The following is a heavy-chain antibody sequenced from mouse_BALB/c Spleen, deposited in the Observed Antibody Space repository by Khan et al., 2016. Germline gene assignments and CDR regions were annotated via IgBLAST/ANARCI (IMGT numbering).Heavy chain of an antibody. J-gene: IGHJ1*01. Sequence: EVQLQESGPSLVKPSQTLSLPCSVTGDSITSGYWNWIRKFPGNKLEYMGYISYSGSTYYNPSLKSRISITRDTSKKQYYLQLNSVTTEDTATYYSARYYGSRYWYFDVWGAGTTVTVSS. V-gene: IGHV3-8*02. CDR3: ARYYGSRYWYFDV. D-gene: IGHD1-1*01. CDR2: ISYSGST. CDR1: GDSITSGY.